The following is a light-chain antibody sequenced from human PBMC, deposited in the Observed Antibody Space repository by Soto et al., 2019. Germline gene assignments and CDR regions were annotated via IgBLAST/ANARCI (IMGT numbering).Light chain of an antibody. J-gene: IGLJ1*01. CDR2: DVS. V-gene: IGLV2-14*01. CDR1: SSDVGGYNY. Sequence: QSALTQPASVSGSPGQSITISCTGTSSDVGGYNYVSWYQQHPGKAPKLMIYDVSNRPSGVSNRFSGSKSGNTASLTISGLQAEDEADYYCSSYTSISLVFGTGTKFTVL. CDR3: SSYTSISLV.